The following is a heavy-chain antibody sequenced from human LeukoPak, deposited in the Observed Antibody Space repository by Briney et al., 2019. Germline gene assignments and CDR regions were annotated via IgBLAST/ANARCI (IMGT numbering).Heavy chain of an antibody. D-gene: IGHD6-13*01. V-gene: IGHV4-38-2*02. Sequence: SETLSLTCTVSGYSISSGYYWGWIRQPPGKGLEWIGSIYHSGSTYYNPSLKSRVTISVDTSKNQFSLKLSSVTAADTAVYYCARAYSSSWYFNWFDPWGQGTLVTVSS. CDR3: ARAYSSSWYFNWFDP. J-gene: IGHJ5*02. CDR2: IYHSGST. CDR1: GYSISSGYY.